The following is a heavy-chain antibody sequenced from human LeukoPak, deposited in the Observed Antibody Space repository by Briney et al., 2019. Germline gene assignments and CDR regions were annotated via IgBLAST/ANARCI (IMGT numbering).Heavy chain of an antibody. V-gene: IGHV4-39*01. CDR2: IYYSGST. CDR1: GGSISSGGYP. Sequence: SETLSLTCTVSGGSISSGGYPWSWIRQPPGKGLEWIGSIYYSGSTYYNPSLKSRVTISVDTSKNQFSLKLSSVTAADTAVYYCARPAAYYYDSSGYFDYWGQGTLVTVSS. CDR3: ARPAAYYYDSSGYFDY. D-gene: IGHD3-22*01. J-gene: IGHJ4*02.